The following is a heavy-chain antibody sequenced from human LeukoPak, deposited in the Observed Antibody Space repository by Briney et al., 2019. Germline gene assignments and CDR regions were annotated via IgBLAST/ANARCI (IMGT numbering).Heavy chain of an antibody. CDR1: GGSISSGGYS. D-gene: IGHD3-10*01. CDR3: ARGKVWFGELISLYYYYGMDV. V-gene: IGHV4-30-2*01. CDR2: ICHSGST. Sequence: RSSQTLSLTCAVSGGSISSGGYSWSWIRQPPWRGVEWIGYICHSGSTYYNPSLKSRVTISVDRSKNQFSLKLSSVTAADTAVYYCARGKVWFGELISLYYYYGMDVWGKGTTVTVSS. J-gene: IGHJ6*04.